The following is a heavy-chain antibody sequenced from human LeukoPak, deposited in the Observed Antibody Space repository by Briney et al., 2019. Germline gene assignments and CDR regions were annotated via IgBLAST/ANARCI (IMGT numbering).Heavy chain of an antibody. J-gene: IGHJ4*02. CDR3: ARESITAACWS. CDR2: IYTSGST. V-gene: IGHV4-61*02. D-gene: IGHD6-25*01. Sequence: SETLSLTCTVSGGSISSGTYYWTWIRQPAGKGLEWIGRIYTSGSTNYNPSLKSRVTISVDTSKNHFSLKLSSVTAADTAVYYCARESITAACWSWGQGTLVSVSS. CDR1: GGSISSGTYY.